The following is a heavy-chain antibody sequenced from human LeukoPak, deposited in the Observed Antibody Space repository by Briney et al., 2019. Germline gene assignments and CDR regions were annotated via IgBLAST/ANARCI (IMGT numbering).Heavy chain of an antibody. CDR3: ARGASTGWLDY. CDR1: GGSISSGGYY. J-gene: IGHJ4*02. CDR2: IYYSGST. D-gene: IGHD1-1*01. V-gene: IGHV4-61*08. Sequence: SETLSLTCTVSGGSISSGGYYWSWIRQHPGKGLEWIGYIYYSGSTSYNPSLKSRVTISVDTSKNQFSLKLNSVTAADTAVYYCARGASTGWLDYWGQGTLVTVSS.